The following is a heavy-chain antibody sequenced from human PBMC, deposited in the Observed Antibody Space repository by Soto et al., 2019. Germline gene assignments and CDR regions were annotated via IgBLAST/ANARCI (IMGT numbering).Heavy chain of an antibody. CDR2: ISYDGSNK. V-gene: IGHV3-30*18. J-gene: IGHJ4*02. D-gene: IGHD2-2*01. CDR1: GFTFSSYG. CDR3: GKSRDFDY. Sequence: GGSLILSCAASGFTFSSYGMHWVRQAPGKGLEWVAVISYDGSNKYYADSVKGRFTISRDNSKNTLYLQMNSLRAEDTAVYYCGKSRDFDYWGQGTLVTVSS.